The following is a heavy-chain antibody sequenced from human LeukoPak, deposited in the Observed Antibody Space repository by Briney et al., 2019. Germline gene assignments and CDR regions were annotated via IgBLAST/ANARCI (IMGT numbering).Heavy chain of an antibody. CDR1: GFIFSSYS. Sequence: GGSLRLSCAASGFIFSSYSMNWVRQAPGKGLEWISYISNSGTIIHYADSVKGRFTISRDNAKNSLYLQMNSLRAEDTAVYYCARDLYYGSGTPMQYGMDVWGQGTTVTVSS. CDR3: ARDLYYGSGTPMQYGMDV. D-gene: IGHD3-10*01. J-gene: IGHJ6*02. CDR2: ISNSGTII. V-gene: IGHV3-48*01.